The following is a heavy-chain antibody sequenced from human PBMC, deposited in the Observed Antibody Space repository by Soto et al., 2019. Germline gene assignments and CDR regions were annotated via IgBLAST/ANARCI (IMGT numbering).Heavy chain of an antibody. Sequence: ASVKVSCKASGYTFTSRSIHWVRQAPGQRLEWMGIINASSDSTSYAQKFQGRVTMTRDTSTSTVYMELSSLRSEDTAVYYCARQYCSGGSCYTLDYWGQGTLVTVSS. V-gene: IGHV1-46*01. CDR1: GYTFTSRS. D-gene: IGHD2-15*01. CDR3: ARQYCSGGSCYTLDY. J-gene: IGHJ4*02. CDR2: INASSDST.